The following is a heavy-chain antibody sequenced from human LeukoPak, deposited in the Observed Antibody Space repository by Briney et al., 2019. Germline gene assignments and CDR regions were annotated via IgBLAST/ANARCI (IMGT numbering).Heavy chain of an antibody. D-gene: IGHD5-18*01. V-gene: IGHV3-7*01. CDR3: ARGGYSYGYGMDV. J-gene: IGHJ6*02. CDR2: IKQDGSEK. Sequence: GGSLRLSCAASGFTFSSYWMSWVRQAPGKGLEWVANIKQDGSEKYYVDSVKGRFTISRENAKNSLYLQMNSLRAGDTAVYYCARGGYSYGYGMDVWGQGTTVTVSS. CDR1: GFTFSSYW.